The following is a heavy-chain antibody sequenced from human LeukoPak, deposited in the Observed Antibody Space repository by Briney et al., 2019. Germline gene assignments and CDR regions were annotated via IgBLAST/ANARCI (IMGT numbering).Heavy chain of an antibody. Sequence: GGSLRLSCAASGFTFSSYWMSWVRQAPGKGPEWVANIKQDGSEKYYVDSVKGRFTISRDNAKNSLYLQMNSLRAEDTAEYYCAIDLRGLPFDYWGQGTLVTVSS. CDR2: IKQDGSEK. D-gene: IGHD3/OR15-3a*01. CDR1: GFTFSSYW. CDR3: AIDLRGLPFDY. J-gene: IGHJ4*02. V-gene: IGHV3-7*05.